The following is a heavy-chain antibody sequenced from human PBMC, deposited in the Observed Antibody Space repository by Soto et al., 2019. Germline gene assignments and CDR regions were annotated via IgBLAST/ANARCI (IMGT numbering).Heavy chain of an antibody. CDR3: TTYSFITIIIVGLDY. Sequence: GGSLRLSCAASGFTFSNAWINWVRQAPGKGLELVGRIKSKIDGGTTDFAAPVKGRFAISRDDSKNMVYLEMNSLKTEDTGVYYCTTYSFITIIIVGLDYWGLGTLVTVSS. CDR1: GFTFSNAW. D-gene: IGHD3-22*01. CDR2: IKSKIDGGTT. V-gene: IGHV3-15*07. J-gene: IGHJ4*01.